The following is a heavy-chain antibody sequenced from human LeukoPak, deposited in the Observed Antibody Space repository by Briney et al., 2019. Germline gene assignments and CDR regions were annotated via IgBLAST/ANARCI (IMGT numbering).Heavy chain of an antibody. CDR3: APLRFLEWLYPQASDAFDI. Sequence: GGSLRLSCAASGFTFSSYAMSWVRQAPGKGLEWVSAISGSGGSTYYADSVKGRFTISRDNSENTLYLQMNSLRAEDTAVYYCAPLRFLEWLYPQASDAFDIWGQGTMVTVSS. J-gene: IGHJ3*02. CDR2: ISGSGGST. CDR1: GFTFSSYA. D-gene: IGHD3-3*01. V-gene: IGHV3-23*01.